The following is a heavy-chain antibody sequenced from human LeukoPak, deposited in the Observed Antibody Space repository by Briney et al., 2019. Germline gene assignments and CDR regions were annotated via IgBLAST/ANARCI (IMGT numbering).Heavy chain of an antibody. D-gene: IGHD6-13*01. CDR3: ARDPGIAATANYYYTDV. V-gene: IGHV1-69*05. CDR1: GCTFSSYA. J-gene: IGHJ6*03. Sequence: SVKVSCKASGCTFSSYAISWVRQAPGQGLEWMGRIIPIFGTANYAQKFQGRVTITTDESTSTAYMELSSLRSEDTTVYYCARDPGIAATANYYYTDVWGKGTTVTVSS. CDR2: IIPIFGTA.